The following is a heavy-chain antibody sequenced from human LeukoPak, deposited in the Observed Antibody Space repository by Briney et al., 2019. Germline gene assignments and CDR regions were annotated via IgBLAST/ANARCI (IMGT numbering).Heavy chain of an antibody. J-gene: IGHJ4*02. CDR2: ISYDGSNK. CDR1: GFTFSSYG. Sequence: GGSLRLSCAASGFTFSSYGMHWVRQAPGKGLEWVAVISYDGSNKYYADSVKGRFTISRDNSKNTLYLQMNSLRAEDTAVYYCAKDRRVVVVTYCFDYWGQGTLVTVSS. CDR3: AKDRRVVVVTYCFDY. D-gene: IGHD3-22*01. V-gene: IGHV3-30*18.